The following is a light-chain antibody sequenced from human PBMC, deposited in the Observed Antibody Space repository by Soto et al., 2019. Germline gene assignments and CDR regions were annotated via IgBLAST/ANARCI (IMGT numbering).Light chain of an antibody. CDR3: QQYGNSPRT. V-gene: IGKV3-20*01. J-gene: IGKJ1*01. CDR2: DAS. Sequence: ENVVTQSPGSLSLSPGERATLSCRASQSVSTYLAWYQQKPGQAPRLLIYDASTRATGIPDRFSGSGSGTDFTLTINRLEPEDFAVYYCQQYGNSPRTFGQGTKVDIK. CDR1: QSVSTY.